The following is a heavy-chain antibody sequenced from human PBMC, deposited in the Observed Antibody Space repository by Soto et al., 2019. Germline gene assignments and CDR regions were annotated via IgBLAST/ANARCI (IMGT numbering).Heavy chain of an antibody. Sequence: QVQLVESGGGVVQPGRSLRLSCAASGFTFSSYAMHWVRQAPGKGLEWVAVISYDGSNKYYADSVKGRFTISRDNSKNTLYLQMNSLRAEDTAVYYCARGVVVAATKFIDLDYWGQGTLVTVSS. CDR2: ISYDGSNK. CDR1: GFTFSSYA. J-gene: IGHJ4*02. V-gene: IGHV3-30-3*01. CDR3: ARGVVVAATKFIDLDY. D-gene: IGHD2-15*01.